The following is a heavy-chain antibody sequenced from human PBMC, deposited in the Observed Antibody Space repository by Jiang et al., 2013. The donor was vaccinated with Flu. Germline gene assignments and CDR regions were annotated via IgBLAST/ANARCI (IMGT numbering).Heavy chain of an antibody. CDR3: ARSLSSGWSYYFDS. J-gene: IGHJ4*02. D-gene: IGHD6-19*01. CDR2: INYIGST. CDR1: HGSISSYY. V-gene: IGHV4-59*01. Sequence: TCTVSHGSISSYYWSWIRQSPGKALEWIGYINYIGSTNYNFSLKSRVTMSIDRSKNQFSLKLSSVTAADTAVYYCARSLSSGWSYYFDSWGLGTLVTVSS.